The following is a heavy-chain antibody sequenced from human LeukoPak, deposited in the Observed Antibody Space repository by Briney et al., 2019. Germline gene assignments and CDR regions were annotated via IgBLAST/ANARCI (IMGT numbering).Heavy chain of an antibody. CDR2: IHYSGST. CDR3: ARHSQHSRDLGSARNFDY. CDR1: GGSISTYY. D-gene: IGHD7-27*01. J-gene: IGHJ4*02. V-gene: IGHV4-59*08. Sequence: SETLSLTCTVSGGSISTYYWIWIRQPPGKGLEWIGYIHYSGSTNYNPSLKSRVTISVDTSKNLFSLRLTSVTAADTAVYYCARHSQHSRDLGSARNFDYWGQGTLVTVSS.